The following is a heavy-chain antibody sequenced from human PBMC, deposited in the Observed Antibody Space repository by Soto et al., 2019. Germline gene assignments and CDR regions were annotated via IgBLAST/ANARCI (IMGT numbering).Heavy chain of an antibody. CDR2: INTDGSTT. D-gene: IGHD2-15*01. Sequence: EVQLVESGGVSVQPGGSLRLSCTASGFTLSNYWMHWVRQAQGKGLIWVSRINTDGSTTTYAVSVKGRFTISRDNAKNTLYLQMNSLRDEDTAVYYCVRIRRGDGYSFGYWGQGTLVTVSS. J-gene: IGHJ4*02. V-gene: IGHV3-74*01. CDR1: GFTLSNYW. CDR3: VRIRRGDGYSFGY.